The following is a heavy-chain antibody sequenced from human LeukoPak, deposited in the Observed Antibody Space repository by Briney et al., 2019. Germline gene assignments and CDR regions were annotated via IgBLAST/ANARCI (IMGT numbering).Heavy chain of an antibody. J-gene: IGHJ4*02. D-gene: IGHD3-16*02. Sequence: GASVKVSCKASGYTFTSYGISWVRQAPGQGLEWMGWISAYNGNTNYAQKLQGRVTMTRDTSISTAYMELSRLRSDDTAVYYCARGVQRLRLGELSSSWVGYWGQGTLVTVSS. CDR2: ISAYNGNT. V-gene: IGHV1-18*01. CDR3: ARGVQRLRLGELSSSWVGY. CDR1: GYTFTSYG.